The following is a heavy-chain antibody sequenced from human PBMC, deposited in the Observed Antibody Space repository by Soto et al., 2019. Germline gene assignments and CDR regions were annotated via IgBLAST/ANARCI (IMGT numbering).Heavy chain of an antibody. D-gene: IGHD2-15*01. CDR3: SAAGQWYFWSGSYFGH. CDR1: GLSVANAW. Sequence: EVQLVESGGGLVKPGGSLRLSCAASGLSVANAWLRWFRQIPGKGLEWVGRSKPKTDRGEKIQCAASAKGSFIISRNDSNDILHLEKNSLKTADTGAYYCSAAGQWYFWSGSYFGHWGQGTPVTVSS. V-gene: IGHV3-15*01. J-gene: IGHJ4*02. CDR2: SKPKTDRGEKI.